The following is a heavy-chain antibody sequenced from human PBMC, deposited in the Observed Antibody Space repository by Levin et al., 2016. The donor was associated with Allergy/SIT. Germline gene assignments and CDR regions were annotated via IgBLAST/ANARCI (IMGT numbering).Heavy chain of an antibody. CDR3: AKDLGNQGQQLASVDYYYGMDV. J-gene: IGHJ6*02. CDR2: ISWNSGSI. CDR1: GFTFDDYA. V-gene: IGHV3-9*01. D-gene: IGHD6-13*01. Sequence: GGSLRLSCAASGFTFDDYAMHWVRQAPGKGLEWVSGISWNSGSIGYADSVKGRFTISRDNAKNSLYLQMNSLRAEDTALYYCAKDLGNQGQQLASVDYYYGMDVWGQGTTVTVSS.